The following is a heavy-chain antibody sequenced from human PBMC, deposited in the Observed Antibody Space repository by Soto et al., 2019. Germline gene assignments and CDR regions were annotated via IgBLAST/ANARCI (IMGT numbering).Heavy chain of an antibody. Sequence: QVQLQESGPGLVMPSQTLSLTCTVTGGSINSGDYFWTWIRQSPGKGLEWFGYMYSSGSTYYNPFLNSRITISADTSYNQFSLKLNSVTAADTAVYYCVRLCCSSSCCARGGWFGPWCQGTLVTVSS. J-gene: IGHJ5*02. V-gene: IGHV4-30-4*01. CDR2: MYSSGST. CDR1: GGSINSGDYF. CDR3: VRLCCSSSCCARGGWFGP. D-gene: IGHD2-2*01.